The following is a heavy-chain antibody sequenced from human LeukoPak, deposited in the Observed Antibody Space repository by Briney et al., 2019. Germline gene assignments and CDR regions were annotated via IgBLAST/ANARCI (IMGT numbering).Heavy chain of an antibody. V-gene: IGHV4-59*01. CDR1: GGSISSYY. D-gene: IGHD6-13*01. CDR2: IYYSGST. Sequence: NPSETLSLTCSVSGGSISSYYWSWIRQPPGKELEWIGYIYYSGSTNYNPSLKSRVTISVDTSKNQFSLKLSSVTAADTAVYYCARSSSWYGAFDYWGQGTLVTVSS. CDR3: ARSSSWYGAFDY. J-gene: IGHJ4*02.